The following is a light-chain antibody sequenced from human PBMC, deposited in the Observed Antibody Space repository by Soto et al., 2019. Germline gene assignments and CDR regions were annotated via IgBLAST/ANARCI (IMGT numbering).Light chain of an antibody. CDR3: QHSYNTPT. CDR1: QTVIRY. V-gene: IGKV1-39*01. CDR2: SAS. Sequence: QMTQSPSSLSASVGDRATIACRASQTVIRYLNWHQQKPGKAPKLLIHSASSLQSGVQSRFSGSGSATDFPPTIESLQPEDSATDDCQHSYNTPTFGEGTKVDIK. J-gene: IGKJ4*01.